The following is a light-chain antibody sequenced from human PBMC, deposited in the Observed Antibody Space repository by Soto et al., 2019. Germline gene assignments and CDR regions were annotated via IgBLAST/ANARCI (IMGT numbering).Light chain of an antibody. CDR1: SSNIGSNT. CDR2: TNN. CDR3: AAWDDSLNGVV. J-gene: IGLJ2*01. Sequence: QSVLTQPPSASGTPGQRVTISCSGSSSNIGSNTVNWYQQLPGTAPKLLICTNNQRPSGVPDRFSGSKCGTSASLAISGLQSEDEADYYCAAWDDSLNGVVFGGGTKVTVL. V-gene: IGLV1-44*01.